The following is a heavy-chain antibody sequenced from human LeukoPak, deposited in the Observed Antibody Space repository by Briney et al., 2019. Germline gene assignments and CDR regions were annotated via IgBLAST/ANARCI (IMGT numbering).Heavy chain of an antibody. D-gene: IGHD2-2*01. Sequence: GGSLRLSCAASGFTFSSYAMSWVRHAPGKGLEWVSAISGSGGSTYYADSVKGRFTISRDNSKNTLYLQMNSLRAEDTAVYYCVVVVPAAPYPPFDYWGQGTLVTVSS. J-gene: IGHJ4*02. CDR1: GFTFSSYA. V-gene: IGHV3-23*01. CDR2: ISGSGGST. CDR3: VVVVPAAPYPPFDY.